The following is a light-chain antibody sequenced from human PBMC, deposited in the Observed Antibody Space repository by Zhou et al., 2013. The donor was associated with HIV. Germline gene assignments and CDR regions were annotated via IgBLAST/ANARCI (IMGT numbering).Light chain of an antibody. V-gene: IGKV3-20*01. CDR1: QSVSNY. J-gene: IGKJ5*01. Sequence: EIVLTQSPATLSLSPGERATLSCRASQSVSNYLAWYQQKPGQAPRLLIYGISSRATGIPDRFSGSGSGTDFTLTISRLEPEDFAVYYCQQYGSSPITFGQGTRLE. CDR3: QQYGSSPIT. CDR2: GIS.